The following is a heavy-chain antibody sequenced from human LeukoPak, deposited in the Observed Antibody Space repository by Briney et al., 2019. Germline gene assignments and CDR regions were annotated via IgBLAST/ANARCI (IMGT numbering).Heavy chain of an antibody. CDR1: GFTFSSYA. CDR2: ISYDGSNK. V-gene: IGHV3-30-3*01. D-gene: IGHD3-22*01. CDR3: ASGGLTYYYDSSGYYYDDY. Sequence: PGGSLRLSCAASGFTFSSYAMHWVRQAPGKGLEWVAVISYDGSNKYYADPVKGRFTISRDNSKNTLYLQMNSLRAEDTAVYYCASGGLTYYYDSSGYYYDDYWGQGTLVTVSS. J-gene: IGHJ4*02.